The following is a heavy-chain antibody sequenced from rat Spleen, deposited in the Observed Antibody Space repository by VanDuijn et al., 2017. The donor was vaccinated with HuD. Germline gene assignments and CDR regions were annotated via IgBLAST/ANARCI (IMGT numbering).Heavy chain of an antibody. Sequence: EVQLVESGGALVQPGRSMNLSCAASGFTFSDYYMAWVRQAPKKGLEWVATIIYDGSRTYYRDSVKGRFTISRDPAQNTLYLQMSSLRSEDTATYYCARHTRVFWFAYWGQGTLVTVSS. CDR2: IIYDGSRT. CDR1: GFTFSDYY. CDR3: ARHTRVFWFAY. V-gene: IGHV5-22*01. D-gene: IGHD1-4*01. J-gene: IGHJ3*01.